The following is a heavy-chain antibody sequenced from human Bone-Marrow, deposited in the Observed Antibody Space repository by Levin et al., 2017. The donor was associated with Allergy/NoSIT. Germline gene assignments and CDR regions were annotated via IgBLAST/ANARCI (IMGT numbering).Heavy chain of an antibody. CDR3: ARVLLKYNWNDGTGGWFDP. V-gene: IGHV1-18*01. CDR1: GYTFTSYG. J-gene: IGHJ5*02. CDR2: ISAYNGNT. D-gene: IGHD1-1*01. Sequence: VASVKVSCKASGYTFTSYGISWVRQAPGQGLEWMGWISAYNGNTNYAQKLQGRVTMTTDTSTSTAYMELRSLRSDDTAVYYCARVLLKYNWNDGTGGWFDPWGQGTLVTVSS.